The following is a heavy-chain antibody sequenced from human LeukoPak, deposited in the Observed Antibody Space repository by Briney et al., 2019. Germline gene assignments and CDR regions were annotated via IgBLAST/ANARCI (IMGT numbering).Heavy chain of an antibody. CDR1: GFTFSSYS. CDR3: ARDLLSGWVELGY. Sequence: PGGSLRLSCAASGFTFSSYSMNWVRQAPGKGLEWVSSITSSSSYIYYADSVKGRFTISRDNAKNSVYLQMNSLRAEDTAVYYCARDLLSGWVELGYWGQGTLVTVSS. D-gene: IGHD6-19*01. V-gene: IGHV3-21*01. CDR2: ITSSSSYI. J-gene: IGHJ4*02.